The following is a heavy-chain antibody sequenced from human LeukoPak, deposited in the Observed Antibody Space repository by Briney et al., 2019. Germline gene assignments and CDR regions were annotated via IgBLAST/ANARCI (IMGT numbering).Heavy chain of an antibody. J-gene: IGHJ4*02. CDR3: GGFGYEAAVDL. CDR2: IKPDESET. Sequence: GGSLRLSCAASGLTFNTYWMTWVRQAPGKGLEWVANIKPDESETYCVDTVKGRFTISRDNAKNLLYLQMNSLRGEDTAVYYCGGFGYEAAVDLWGQGTLVTVSS. CDR1: GLTFNTYW. V-gene: IGHV3-7*01. D-gene: IGHD6-13*01.